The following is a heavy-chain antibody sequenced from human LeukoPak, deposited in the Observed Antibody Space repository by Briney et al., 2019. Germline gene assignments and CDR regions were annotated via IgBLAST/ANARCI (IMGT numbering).Heavy chain of an antibody. CDR3: ARLSLGGYSGYSPFDN. Sequence: GESLKISCKGSGYSFTDYWIGWVRQMPGKGLEWMGIIYPGDSDTRYSPSFQGKVTISVDKSISTAYLQWSSLKASDTAMYYCARLSLGGYSGYSPFDNWGQGTLVTVSS. D-gene: IGHD5-12*01. CDR1: GYSFTDYW. J-gene: IGHJ4*02. V-gene: IGHV5-51*01. CDR2: IYPGDSDT.